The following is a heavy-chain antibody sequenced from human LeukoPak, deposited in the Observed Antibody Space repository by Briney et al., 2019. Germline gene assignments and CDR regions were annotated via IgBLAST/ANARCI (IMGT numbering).Heavy chain of an antibody. CDR2: INHSGST. Sequence: SETLSLTCAVYGGSFSGYYWSWLRQPPGKGLEWIGEINHSGSTNYNPSLKSRVTISVDTSKNQFSLKLSSVAAADTAVYYCARRRRYSGSYYYYYYMDVWGKGTTVTVSS. D-gene: IGHD1-26*01. CDR3: ARRRRYSGSYYYYYYMDV. CDR1: GGSFSGYY. J-gene: IGHJ6*03. V-gene: IGHV4-34*01.